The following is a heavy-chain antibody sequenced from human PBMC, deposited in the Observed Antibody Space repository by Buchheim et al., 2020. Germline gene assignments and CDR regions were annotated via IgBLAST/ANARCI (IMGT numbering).Heavy chain of an antibody. D-gene: IGHD3-3*01. CDR1: GFPFNNFA. CDR2: ISGGGGST. V-gene: IGHV3-23*01. CDR3: VRDPSQASFWYFDF. Sequence: EVQVLESGGGMVQPGGSLRLACAASGFPFNNFAFSWVRQAPGKGLEWVSAISGGGGSTFYAESVRGRFTISRDNFKNTVYLQMNSLRAEDTAMYFCVRDPSQASFWYFDFWGQGT. J-gene: IGHJ4*02.